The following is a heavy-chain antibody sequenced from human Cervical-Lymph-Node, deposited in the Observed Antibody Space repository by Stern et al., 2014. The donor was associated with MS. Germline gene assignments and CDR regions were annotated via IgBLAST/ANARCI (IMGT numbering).Heavy chain of an antibody. CDR3: ARDGQTGFLWPEY. Sequence: QVQLVQSGGGVVQPGRSLRLSCAASGFTFSSYSMHWVRQAPGKGLEWVAAISYGGSRTFYADSVKGRFTVSRDNSENAVHMQMNSLRVEDTAVYYCARDGQTGFLWPEYWGHGTLVTVSS. CDR2: ISYGGSRT. J-gene: IGHJ4*01. CDR1: GFTFSSYS. V-gene: IGHV3-30*07. D-gene: IGHD2-15*01.